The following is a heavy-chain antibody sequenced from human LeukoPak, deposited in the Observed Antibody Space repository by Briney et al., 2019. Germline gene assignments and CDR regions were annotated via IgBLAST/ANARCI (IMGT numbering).Heavy chain of an antibody. V-gene: IGHV3-9*01. D-gene: IGHD2-2*01. CDR1: GFTFDDYA. CDR3: AKAPTSSRFRPFDY. J-gene: IGHJ4*02. Sequence: PGRSLRLSCAASGFTFDDYAMHWVRQAPGKGLEWVSGISWNSGSIGYADSVKGRFTISRDNAKNSLYLQMNSLRAEDTALYYCAKAPTSSRFRPFDYWGQGTLVTVSS. CDR2: ISWNSGSI.